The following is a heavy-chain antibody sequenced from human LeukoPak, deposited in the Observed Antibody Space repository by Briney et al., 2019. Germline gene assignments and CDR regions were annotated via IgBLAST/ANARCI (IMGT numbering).Heavy chain of an antibody. Sequence: GGSLRLSCAASGFTFSSYNMNWVRQAPGKGLEWVSSISSSSSYIYYADSLKGRFTISRDNDKNSLYLQMNSLRAEDTAVYYCAELGITMIGGVWGKGTTVTISS. CDR3: AELGITMIGGV. J-gene: IGHJ6*04. D-gene: IGHD3-10*02. CDR2: ISSSSSYI. V-gene: IGHV3-21*01. CDR1: GFTFSSYN.